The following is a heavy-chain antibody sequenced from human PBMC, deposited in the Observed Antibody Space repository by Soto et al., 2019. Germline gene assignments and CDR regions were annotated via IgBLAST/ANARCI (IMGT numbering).Heavy chain of an antibody. CDR2: IYYSGIT. V-gene: IGHV4-31*03. J-gene: IGHJ5*02. CDR1: GGSIRRRGYY. CDR3: ASSGAPAGDWFDP. D-gene: IGHD3-10*01. Sequence: SETLSLTCTVSGGSIRRRGYYWSWIRQHPGEGLEWIGFIYYSGITDYNPSLKSRVIISADTSKNQFSLRLSSVTAADTAVYYCASSGAPAGDWFDPWGQGTLVTVSS.